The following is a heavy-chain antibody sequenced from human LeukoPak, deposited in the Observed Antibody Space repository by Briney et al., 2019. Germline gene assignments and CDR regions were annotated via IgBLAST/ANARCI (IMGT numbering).Heavy chain of an antibody. CDR1: GGTFSSYA. Sequence: ASVKVSCKASGGTFSSYAISWVRQAPGQGLGWMGWISAYNGNTNYAQKLQGRVTMTTDTSTSTAYMELRSLRSDDTAVYYCARSPPFDGGFWFDPWGQGTLVTVSS. CDR3: ARSPPFDGGFWFDP. CDR2: ISAYNGNT. V-gene: IGHV1-18*01. D-gene: IGHD3-16*01. J-gene: IGHJ5*02.